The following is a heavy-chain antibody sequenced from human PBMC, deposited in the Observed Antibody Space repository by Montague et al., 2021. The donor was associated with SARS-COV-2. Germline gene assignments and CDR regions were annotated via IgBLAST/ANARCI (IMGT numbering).Heavy chain of an antibody. V-gene: IGHV4-4*07. J-gene: IGHJ4*02. CDR1: GGSISNYY. CDR2: IYSSGST. Sequence: ETLSLTCPVSGGSISNYYWSWIRQPAGKGLEWIGRIYSSGSTNYNPSLQSRISMSVDTSKNPFSLKLSSVTAADTAIYYCARDYSHCSGGSCVFDYWGQGTLVTVSS. D-gene: IGHD2-15*01. CDR3: ARDYSHCSGGSCVFDY.